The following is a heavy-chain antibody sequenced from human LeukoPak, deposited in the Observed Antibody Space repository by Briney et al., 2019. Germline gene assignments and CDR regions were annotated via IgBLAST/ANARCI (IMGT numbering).Heavy chain of an antibody. D-gene: IGHD5-12*01. CDR3: ARSGGYVHY. V-gene: IGHV4-59*08. J-gene: IGHJ4*02. CDR1: GGSISSYY. CDR2: IYYSGST. Sequence: SETLSLTCTVSGGSISSYYWSWIRQPPGKGLEWIGYIYYSGSTNYNPSLKSRVTMSVDTSKNQFSLKVSSVTAADTAMYYCARSGGYVHYWGQGTLVTVSS.